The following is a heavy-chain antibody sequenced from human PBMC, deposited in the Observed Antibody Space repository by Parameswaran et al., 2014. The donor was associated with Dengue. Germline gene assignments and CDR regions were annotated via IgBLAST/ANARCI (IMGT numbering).Heavy chain of an antibody. CDR3: ARVGYCSGGSCYSPYYFDA. D-gene: IGHD2-15*01. V-gene: IGHV4-59*01. J-gene: IGHJ4*02. Sequence: GSLRLSCSVIGDSISGYFWSWIRQPPGKGLEWIGYIHYSGDTKYNSALKSRVTISVDASQNQFSLNLSSVTAADTALYYCARVGYCSGGSCYSPYYFDAWGQGTLVTVSS. CDR2: IHYSGDT. CDR1: GDSISGYF.